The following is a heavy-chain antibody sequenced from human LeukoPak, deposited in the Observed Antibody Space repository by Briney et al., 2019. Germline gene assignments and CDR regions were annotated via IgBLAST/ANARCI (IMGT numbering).Heavy chain of an antibody. CDR1: GYTFTSYG. J-gene: IGHJ4*02. Sequence: ASVKVSCKASGYTFTSYGISWVRQAPGQGLEWMGWISAYNGNTNYAQKLQGRVTMTTDTSASTAYMELRSLRSDDTAVYYCARDQPGKLRTAIWGQGTLVTVSS. CDR3: ARDQPGKLRTAI. D-gene: IGHD1-1*01. CDR2: ISAYNGNT. V-gene: IGHV1-18*01.